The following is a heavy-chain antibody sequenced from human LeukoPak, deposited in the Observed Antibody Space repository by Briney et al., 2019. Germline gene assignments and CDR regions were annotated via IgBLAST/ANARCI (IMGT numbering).Heavy chain of an antibody. D-gene: IGHD6-19*01. CDR1: GFTLSSYW. CDR3: PRVKFVGWPHPWYYFGY. Sequence: GGSLRLSCAASGFTLSSYWMSWVRQAPGKGLEWVANIKQDGSEKYSVDSVKGRFTISRDKAKNSLYIQMNSLRVEAPDAYYCPRVKFVGWPHPWYYFGYWGHGTLLTVSS. J-gene: IGHJ4*01. CDR2: IKQDGSEK. V-gene: IGHV3-7*03.